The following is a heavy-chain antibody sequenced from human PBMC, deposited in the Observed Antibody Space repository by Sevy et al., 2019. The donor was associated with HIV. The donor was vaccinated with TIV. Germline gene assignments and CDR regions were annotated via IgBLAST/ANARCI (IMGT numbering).Heavy chain of an antibody. CDR2: INHSDST. CDR3: AREISGVCCTFDY. Sequence: SETLSLTCAVYGGSFSGYYWSWIRQPPGKGLEWIGEINHSDSTNYNPSLKSRVTISVYTSKNQFSLKLHSVTAADTAVYYCAREISGVCCTFDYWSQGTLVTVSS. CDR1: GGSFSGYY. J-gene: IGHJ4*02. D-gene: IGHD2-15*01. V-gene: IGHV4-34*01.